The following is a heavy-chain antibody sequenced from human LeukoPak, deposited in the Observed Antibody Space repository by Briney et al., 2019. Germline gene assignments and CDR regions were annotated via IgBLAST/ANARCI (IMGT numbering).Heavy chain of an antibody. CDR2: ISGSTGYT. D-gene: IGHD1-26*01. Sequence: GGSLRLSCAASGFTFSDYYMSWIRQAPGKGLEWVSYISGSTGYTNYADSVKGRFTISRDNAKNSLFLHMNSRRAEDTAVYYCARLRVGAPECWFDPWGQGTLVTVSS. CDR3: ARLRVGAPECWFDP. V-gene: IGHV3-11*03. J-gene: IGHJ5*02. CDR1: GFTFSDYY.